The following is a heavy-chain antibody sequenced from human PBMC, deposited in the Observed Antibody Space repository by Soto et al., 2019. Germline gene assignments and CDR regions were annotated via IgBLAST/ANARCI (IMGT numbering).Heavy chain of an antibody. CDR1: GFTFSYYW. J-gene: IGHJ4*02. Sequence: EVQLVESGGGLVEPGGSLRLSCEASGFTFSYYWMHWVRQTPEKGLVWVARIYSDGRATTYADSVKGRFTISRDNSKNTLYLQMNSLRADDTAVYYCARGNYGGFDYWGQGTLVTVSS. D-gene: IGHD4-17*01. V-gene: IGHV3-74*03. CDR2: IYSDGRAT. CDR3: ARGNYGGFDY.